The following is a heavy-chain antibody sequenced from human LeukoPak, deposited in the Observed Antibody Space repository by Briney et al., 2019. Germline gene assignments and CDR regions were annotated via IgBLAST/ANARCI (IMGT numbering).Heavy chain of an antibody. Sequence: GGSLRLSCGASGFTFSSYGMHWVRQAPGKGLEWVGVISYDGSNKYYADSVKGRFTISRDNSKNTLYLQMNSLRAEDTAVYYCAKGDYYDSSGYWVAEYFQHWGQGTLVTVSS. V-gene: IGHV3-30*18. CDR3: AKGDYYDSSGYWVAEYFQH. D-gene: IGHD3-22*01. J-gene: IGHJ1*01. CDR1: GFTFSSYG. CDR2: ISYDGSNK.